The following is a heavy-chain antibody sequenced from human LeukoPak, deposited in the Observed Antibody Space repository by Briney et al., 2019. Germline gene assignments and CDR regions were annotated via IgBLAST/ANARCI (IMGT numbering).Heavy chain of an antibody. CDR1: GGSISSYY. Sequence: PSETLSLTCTVCGGSISSYYWSWIRQPPGKGLEWIGYIYTGGCTNYNPSLKSRVTISVDTSKKQFSLKLNSVTAADTAVYYCASAAFCTSTTCSRTPVYWGQGTLVTVS. CDR2: IYTGGCT. J-gene: IGHJ4*02. D-gene: IGHD2-2*01. V-gene: IGHV4-4*09. CDR3: ASAAFCTSTTCSRTPVY.